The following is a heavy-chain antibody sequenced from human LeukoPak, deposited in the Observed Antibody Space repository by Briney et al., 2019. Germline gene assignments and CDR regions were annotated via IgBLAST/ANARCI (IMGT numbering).Heavy chain of an antibody. Sequence: PGGSLRLSCAASGFTVSSNYMSWVRQAPGKGLEWVGRIKSKTDGGTTDYAAPVKGRFTISRDDSKNTLYLQMNSLKTEDTAVYYCTTVGAYYDSSGYLFHYYYYYMDVWGKGTTVTVSS. D-gene: IGHD3-22*01. CDR2: IKSKTDGGTT. CDR3: TTVGAYYDSSGYLFHYYYYYMDV. CDR1: GFTVSSNY. V-gene: IGHV3-15*01. J-gene: IGHJ6*03.